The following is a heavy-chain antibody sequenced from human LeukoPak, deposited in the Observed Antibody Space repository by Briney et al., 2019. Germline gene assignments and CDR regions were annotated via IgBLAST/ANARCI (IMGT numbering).Heavy chain of an antibody. V-gene: IGHV4-59*01. CDR1: GGSISSYY. CDR2: IYYSGST. D-gene: IGHD3-3*01. Sequence: PSETLSLTCTVSGGSISSYYWSWIRQPPGKGLEWIGYIYYSGSTNYNPSLKSRVTISVDTSKNQFSLKLSSVTAADTAVYYCARGENDFWSGVTFDPWGQGTLVTVSS. CDR3: ARGENDFWSGVTFDP. J-gene: IGHJ5*02.